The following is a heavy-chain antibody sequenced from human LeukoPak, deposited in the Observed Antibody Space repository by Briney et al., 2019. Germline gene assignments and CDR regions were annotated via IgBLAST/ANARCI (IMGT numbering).Heavy chain of an antibody. CDR3: ARSLVVPAAISTHRKKNWFDP. CDR2: INHSGST. V-gene: IGHV4-34*01. D-gene: IGHD2-2*02. CDR1: GGSFSGYY. J-gene: IGHJ5*02. Sequence: SETLSLTCAVYGGSFSGYYWSWVRQPPGKGLEWIGEINHSGSTNYNPSLKSRVTIPVDTSKNQFSLKLSSVTAADTAVYYCARSLVVPAAISTHRKKNWFDPWGQGTLVTVSS.